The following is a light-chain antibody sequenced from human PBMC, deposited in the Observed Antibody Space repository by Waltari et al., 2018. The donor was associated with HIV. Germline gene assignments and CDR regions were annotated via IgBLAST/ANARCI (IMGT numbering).Light chain of an antibody. CDR3: QSYDSSLSGYVV. CDR2: GNS. Sequence: QSVLTQPPSVSGAPGQRVTISCTGSSSNIGAGYDVHWYQQLPGTAPKLLFYGNSKRPSGVPDRCSVSKSGTSASLAMTGLQAEDEADYYCQSYDSSLSGYVVFGGGTKLTVL. CDR1: SSNIGAGYD. J-gene: IGLJ2*01. V-gene: IGLV1-40*01.